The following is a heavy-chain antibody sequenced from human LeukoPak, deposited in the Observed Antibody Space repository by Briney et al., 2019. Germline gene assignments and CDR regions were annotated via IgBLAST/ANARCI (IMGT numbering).Heavy chain of an antibody. CDR2: INHSGST. CDR3: ARGRTGYSGYDYYYFDY. V-gene: IGHV4-34*01. J-gene: IGHJ4*02. Sequence: SETLSLTCAVYGGSFSGYYWSWIHQPPGKGLEWIGEINHSGSTNYNLSLKSRVTISVGTSKNHFSLKLRSVTAADTAVYYCARGRTGYSGYDYYYFDYWGQGTLVTVSS. CDR1: GGSFSGYY. D-gene: IGHD5-12*01.